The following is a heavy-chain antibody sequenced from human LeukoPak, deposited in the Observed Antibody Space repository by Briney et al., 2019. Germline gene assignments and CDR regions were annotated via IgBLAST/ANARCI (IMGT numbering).Heavy chain of an antibody. V-gene: IGHV3-7*05. CDR2: IKQDGSAT. J-gene: IGHJ4*02. Sequence: TGGSLRLSCAVSGFTFRTYAMSWVRQAPGKGLEWVANIKQDGSATYYVDSLKGRFTISRDNAKNSLYLQMNSLRAEDTAVYYCARLNWWASSWSFQYWGQGTPVTVSS. CDR1: GFTFRTYA. CDR3: ARLNWWASSWSFQY. D-gene: IGHD6-13*01.